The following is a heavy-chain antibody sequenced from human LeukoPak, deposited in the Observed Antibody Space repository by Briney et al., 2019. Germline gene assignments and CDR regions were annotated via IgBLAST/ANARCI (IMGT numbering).Heavy chain of an antibody. Sequence: LSLTCTVSGGSISSYYWSWIRQAPGKGLEWVSYISSSGSTIYYADSVKGRFTISRDNAKNSLYLQMNSLRAEDTAVYYCARGDCSSTSCYSPPDYWGQGTLVTVSS. V-gene: IGHV3-11*01. D-gene: IGHD2-2*01. J-gene: IGHJ4*02. CDR1: GGSISSYY. CDR3: ARGDCSSTSCYSPPDY. CDR2: ISSSGSTI.